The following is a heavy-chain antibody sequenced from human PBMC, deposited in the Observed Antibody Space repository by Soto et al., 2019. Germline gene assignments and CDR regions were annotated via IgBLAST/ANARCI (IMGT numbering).Heavy chain of an antibody. V-gene: IGHV4-31*03. Sequence: SETLSLTCTVSGGSIGTGGDYWNWIRQHPGKGLEWIGYFYYSGSTYYNPSLKSRVTISVNTSKNQFSLKLSSVTDADTAVYYCARSVFPWGQGTLVTVSS. CDR2: FYYSGST. CDR1: GGSIGTGGDY. J-gene: IGHJ5*02. CDR3: ARSVFP.